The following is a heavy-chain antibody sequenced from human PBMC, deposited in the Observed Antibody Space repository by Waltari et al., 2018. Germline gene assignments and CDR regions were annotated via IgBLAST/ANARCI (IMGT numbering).Heavy chain of an antibody. V-gene: IGHV1-58*01. CDR1: EFTFTCSS. J-gene: IGHJ3*02. CDR2: IVVGSGNT. Sequence: QMQPEQSGPQVKKPATSVKVSYKASEFTFTCSSVQQVRQSRRQRLEWIGWIVVGSGNTNYAQKFQERVTITRDMSTSTAYMELSSLRSEDTAVYYCAADLATDAFDIWGQGTMVTVSS. CDR3: AADLATDAFDI.